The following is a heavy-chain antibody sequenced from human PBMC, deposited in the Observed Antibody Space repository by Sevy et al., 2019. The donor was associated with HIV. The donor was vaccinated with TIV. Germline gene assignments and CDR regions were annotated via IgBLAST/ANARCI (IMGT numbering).Heavy chain of an antibody. CDR3: AKDRPELIYYDSRRDYFDF. V-gene: IGHV3-30*18. CDR1: GFTFSSYG. Sequence: GGSLRLSCVGSGFTFSSYGMHWVRQAPGKGLEWVAGMSSDGNNKYYGDSVKGRFTMSRDNSKNTVYLELNSLRVEDTAVYYCAKDRPELIYYDSRRDYFDFWGQGTLVTVSS. J-gene: IGHJ4*02. CDR2: MSSDGNNK. D-gene: IGHD3-22*01.